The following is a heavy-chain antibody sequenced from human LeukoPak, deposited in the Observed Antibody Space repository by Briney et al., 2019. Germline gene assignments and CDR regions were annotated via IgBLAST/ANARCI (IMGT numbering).Heavy chain of an antibody. Sequence: PGRSLRLSCAASGFTFSSYGMHWVRQAPGKGLEWVAVIWYDGSNKYYADSVKGRFTISRDNSKTTLYLQMNSRRAEDTAVYYCAGGGTSLHYWGQGTLVTVSS. CDR2: IWYDGSNK. CDR1: GFTFSSYG. V-gene: IGHV3-33*01. D-gene: IGHD3-16*01. J-gene: IGHJ4*02. CDR3: AGGGTSLHY.